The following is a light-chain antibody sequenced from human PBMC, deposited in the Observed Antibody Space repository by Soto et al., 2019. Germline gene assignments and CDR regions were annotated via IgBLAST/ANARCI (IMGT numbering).Light chain of an antibody. CDR2: VAS. V-gene: IGKV3-15*01. CDR3: QQYDNWPYT. CDR1: QSVSSN. Sequence: EIVMTQSPATLSVSPGERATLSCRASQSVSSNLAWYQQKPGQAPRLLIYVASTWATGIPARFSGSRSGTEFTLTISSLQSEDFAVYYCQQYDNWPYTFGQGTKLEIK. J-gene: IGKJ2*01.